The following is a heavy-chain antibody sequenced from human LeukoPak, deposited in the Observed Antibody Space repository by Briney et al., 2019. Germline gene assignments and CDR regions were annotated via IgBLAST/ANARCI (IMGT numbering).Heavy chain of an antibody. Sequence: PGGSLRLSCAGSGFNFRDHWMSWLRQAPGKGPEWVAVISYDGSNKYYADSVKGRFTISRDNSKNTLYLQMNSLRAEDTAVYYCAKDIRGWGRKPGYFDYWGQGTLVTVSS. D-gene: IGHD6-19*01. CDR2: ISYDGSNK. CDR1: GFNFRDHW. CDR3: AKDIRGWGRKPGYFDY. J-gene: IGHJ4*02. V-gene: IGHV3-30*18.